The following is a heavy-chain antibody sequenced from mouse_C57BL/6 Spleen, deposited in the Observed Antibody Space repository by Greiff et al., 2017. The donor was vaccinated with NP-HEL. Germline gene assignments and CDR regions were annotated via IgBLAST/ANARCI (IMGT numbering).Heavy chain of an antibody. V-gene: IGHV1-15*01. D-gene: IGHD1-1*01. CDR2: IDPETGGT. CDR3: TRLIYYGSSPCAMDY. J-gene: IGHJ4*01. CDR1: GYTFPDYE. Sequence: PLQQSGAELVRPGASVTLSCKASGYTFPDYEMHWVKQTPVHGLEWIGAIDPETGGTAYNQKFKGKAILTADKSSSTAYMELRSLTSEDSAVYYCTRLIYYGSSPCAMDYWGEGASVTVSS.